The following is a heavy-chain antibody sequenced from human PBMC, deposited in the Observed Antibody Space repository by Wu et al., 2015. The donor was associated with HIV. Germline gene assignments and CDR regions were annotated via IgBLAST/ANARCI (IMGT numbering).Heavy chain of an antibody. CDR1: AYTFTNYW. CDR2: INPSGGST. D-gene: IGHD2-2*01. CDR3: ARDHQGRRDV. Sequence: QVQLVQSGTEVKKPGASVKVSCKASAYTFTNYWLHWVRQAPGQGLEWMGIINPSGGSTSYAQKFAARVTMTSDTSTSTVYMEMDNLRSEDTAVYYCARDHQGRRDVWGQGTTVTGLL. V-gene: IGHV1-46*01. J-gene: IGHJ6*02.